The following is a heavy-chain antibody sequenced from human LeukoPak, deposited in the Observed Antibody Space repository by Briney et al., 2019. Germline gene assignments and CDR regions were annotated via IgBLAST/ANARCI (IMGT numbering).Heavy chain of an antibody. J-gene: IGHJ6*03. D-gene: IGHD6-19*01. CDR1: GFTFSGSA. CDR2: IRSKANSYAT. V-gene: IGHV3-73*01. Sequence: GGSLRLSCAASGFTFSGSAMPWVRQASGKGLEWVGRIRSKANSYATAYAASVKGRFTISRDDSKNTAYLQMNSLKTEDTAVYYCTRQSSGWYYYYMDVWGKGTTVTVSS. CDR3: TRQSSGWYYYYMDV.